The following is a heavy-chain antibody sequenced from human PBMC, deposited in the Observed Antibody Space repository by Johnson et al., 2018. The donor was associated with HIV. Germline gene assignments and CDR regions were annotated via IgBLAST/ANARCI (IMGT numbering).Heavy chain of an antibody. CDR1: GFTFSSYA. CDR3: ARELSVGASAAFDI. V-gene: IGHV3-30-3*01. D-gene: IGHD1-26*01. J-gene: IGHJ3*02. Sequence: QMQLVESGGGVVRPGRSLRLSCAASGFTFSSYAMHWVRQAPGKGLEWVAVISYDGSNKYYADPVKGRFTISRDNSKNTLYLQMNSLRAEDTALYYCARELSVGASAAFDIWGQGTMVTVSS. CDR2: ISYDGSNK.